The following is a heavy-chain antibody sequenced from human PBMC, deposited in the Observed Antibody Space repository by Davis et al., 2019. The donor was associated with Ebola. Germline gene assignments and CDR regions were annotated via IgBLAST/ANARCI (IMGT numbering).Heavy chain of an antibody. J-gene: IGHJ4*02. CDR1: GGPISSYY. CDR3: ARGAVLRYFDWTDYYFDY. CDR2: INHSGRT. D-gene: IGHD3-9*01. V-gene: IGHV4-34*01. Sequence: SETLSPPSTALGGPISSYYWSWIRQPPGKGLEWIGEINHSGRTNYNPSLKSRVTISVDTSKNQFSLKLSSVTAADTAVYYCARGAVLRYFDWTDYYFDYWGQGTLVTVSS.